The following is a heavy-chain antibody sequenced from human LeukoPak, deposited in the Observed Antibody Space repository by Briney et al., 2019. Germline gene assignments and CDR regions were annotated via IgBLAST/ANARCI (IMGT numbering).Heavy chain of an antibody. CDR3: ATDQSIAGPTTADY. Sequence: GGSLRLPCAASGFTFSRFWMHWVRQAPGKGLVWVSRINTDASNTIYADSVKGRFTISRDNAKNTLYLQMNSLRAEDTAVYYCATDQSIAGPTTADYWGQGTLVTVSS. J-gene: IGHJ4*02. CDR1: GFTFSRFW. D-gene: IGHD1-26*01. CDR2: INTDASNT. V-gene: IGHV3-74*01.